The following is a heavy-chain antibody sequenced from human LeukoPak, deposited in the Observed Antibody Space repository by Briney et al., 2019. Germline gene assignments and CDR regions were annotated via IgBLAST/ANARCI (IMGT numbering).Heavy chain of an antibody. V-gene: IGHV4-39*07. CDR2: IYYSGST. D-gene: IGHD3-22*01. CDR3: ARDTVTMIVEDWFDP. Sequence: SETLSLTCTVSGGSISSSSYYWGWIRQPPGKGLEWIGSIYYSGSTYYNPSLKSRVTISVDTSKNQFSLKLSSVTAAHTGVYYCARDTVTMIVEDWFDPWGQGTLVTVSS. CDR1: GGSISSSSYY. J-gene: IGHJ5*02.